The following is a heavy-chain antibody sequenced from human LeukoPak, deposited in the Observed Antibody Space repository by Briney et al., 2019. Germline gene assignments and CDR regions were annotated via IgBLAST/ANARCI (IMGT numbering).Heavy chain of an antibody. CDR1: GGSISSSNW. CDR2: IYHSGST. V-gene: IGHV4-4*02. D-gene: IGHD6-19*01. Sequence: SETLSLTCAVSGGSISSSNWWSWVRQPPGKGLEWIGEIYHSGSTNYNPSLKSRVTISVDKSKNQFSLKLSSVTAADTAVYYCARDRAYSSGWSSPAYFDYWGQGTLVTVSS. CDR3: ARDRAYSSGWSSPAYFDY. J-gene: IGHJ4*02.